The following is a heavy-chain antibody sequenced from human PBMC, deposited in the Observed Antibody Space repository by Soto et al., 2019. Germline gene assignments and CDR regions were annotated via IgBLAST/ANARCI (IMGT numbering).Heavy chain of an antibody. CDR1: GFTFSSYG. CDR2: ISYDGSNK. J-gene: IGHJ4*02. CDR3: AKDINIMSDYDFWANFDY. Sequence: GGSLRLSCAASGFTFSSYGMHWVRQAPGKGLEWVAVISYDGSNKYYADSVKGRFTISRDNSKNTLYLQMNSLRAEDTAVYYCAKDINIMSDYDFWANFDYWGQGTLVTVSS. V-gene: IGHV3-30*18. D-gene: IGHD3-3*01.